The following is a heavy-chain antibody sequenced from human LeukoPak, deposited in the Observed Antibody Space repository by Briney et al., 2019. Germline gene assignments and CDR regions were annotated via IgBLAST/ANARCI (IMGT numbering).Heavy chain of an antibody. V-gene: IGHV3-23*01. D-gene: IGHD6-13*01. J-gene: IGHJ4*02. CDR3: AKDLWGSSWPYYFDY. CDR2: LSGSGGST. CDR1: GFTFSSYA. Sequence: GGALRLSCAASGFTFSSYAMSWVRQAPGKGLEWVSALSGSGGSTYYADSVKGRFTISRDNSKNTLYLQMNSLRAEDTAVYYRAKDLWGSSWPYYFDYWGQGTLVTVSS.